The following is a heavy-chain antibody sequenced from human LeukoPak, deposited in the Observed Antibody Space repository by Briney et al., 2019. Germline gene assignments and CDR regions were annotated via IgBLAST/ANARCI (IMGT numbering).Heavy chain of an antibody. CDR3: AKGMVRGDLEY. Sequence: GGSLRLSCAASGFTISSSAMSWVRQAPGKGLEWVSAFSGSGSSTYYADSVKGRFTISRDNSKNTLYLQMNSLRAEDTDVYYCAKGMVRGDLEYWGQGTLVTVSS. V-gene: IGHV3-23*01. J-gene: IGHJ4*02. CDR2: FSGSGSST. D-gene: IGHD3-10*01. CDR1: GFTISSSA.